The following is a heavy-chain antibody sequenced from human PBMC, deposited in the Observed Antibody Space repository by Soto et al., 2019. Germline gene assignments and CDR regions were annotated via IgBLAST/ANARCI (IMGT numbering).Heavy chain of an antibody. V-gene: IGHV3-7*05. CDR1: GFTFSSYW. Sequence: PGGSLRLSCAASGFTFSSYWMSWVRQAPGKGLEWVANIKQDGSEKYYVDSVKGRFTISRDNAKNSLYLQMNSLRAEDTAVYYCARTNHDSSGYYPIKKFDYWGQGTLVTVSS. D-gene: IGHD3-22*01. CDR3: ARTNHDSSGYYPIKKFDY. J-gene: IGHJ4*02. CDR2: IKQDGSEK.